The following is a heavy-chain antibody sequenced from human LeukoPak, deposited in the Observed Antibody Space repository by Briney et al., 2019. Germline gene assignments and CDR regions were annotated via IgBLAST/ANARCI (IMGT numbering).Heavy chain of an antibody. CDR2: ISDSGGGT. V-gene: IGHV3-23*01. Sequence: PGGSLRLSCAVSGITLSNYGMSWVRQAPGKGLEWVAGISDSGGGTNYADSVKGRFTISRDNPKNTLYLQMNSLRAEDTAVYYCAQWHTVDYWGQGTLVTVSS. D-gene: IGHD2-8*01. J-gene: IGHJ4*02. CDR1: GITLSNYG. CDR3: AQWHTVDY.